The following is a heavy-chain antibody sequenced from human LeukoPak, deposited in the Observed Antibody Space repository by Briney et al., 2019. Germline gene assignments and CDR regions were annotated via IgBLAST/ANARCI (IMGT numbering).Heavy chain of an antibody. CDR1: GGTFSSYA. V-gene: IGHV1-69*13. CDR2: IIPIFGTA. CDR3: ASYGSGFQNYYYSGMDV. Sequence: SVKVSCKASGGTFSSYAISWVRQAPGQGLEWMGGIIPIFGTANYAQKFQGRVTITADESTSTAYMELSSLRSEDTAVYYCASYGSGFQNYYYSGMDVWGKGTTVTVSS. J-gene: IGHJ6*04. D-gene: IGHD3-10*01.